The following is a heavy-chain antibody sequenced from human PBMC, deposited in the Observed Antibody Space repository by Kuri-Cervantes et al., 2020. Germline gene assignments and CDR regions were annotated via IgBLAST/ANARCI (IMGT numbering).Heavy chain of an antibody. CDR2: IIPLFGTA. D-gene: IGHD6-19*01. CDR3: ARVSQWLVGWFDP. J-gene: IGHJ5*02. Sequence: SVKVSCKASGGTFSSYTISWVRQAPGQGLEWMGGIIPLFGTAYYAQKFQGRVMITADESTSTAYMELRSLRSDDTAVYYCARVSQWLVGWFDPWGQGTLVTVSS. V-gene: IGHV1-69*13. CDR1: GGTFSSYT.